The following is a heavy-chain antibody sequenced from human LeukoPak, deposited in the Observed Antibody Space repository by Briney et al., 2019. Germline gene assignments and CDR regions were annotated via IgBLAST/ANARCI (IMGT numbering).Heavy chain of an antibody. D-gene: IGHD3-10*01. J-gene: IGHJ5*02. V-gene: IGHV4-59*01. CDR1: GGSISSYY. CDR3: ARGDMVRNIKGPNWFDP. Sequence: PSETLSLTCTVSGGSISSYYWSWIWQPPGKGLEWIGYIYYSGSTNYNPSLKSRVTISVDTSKNQFSLKLSSVTAADTAVYYCARGDMVRNIKGPNWFDPWGQGTLVTVSS. CDR2: IYYSGST.